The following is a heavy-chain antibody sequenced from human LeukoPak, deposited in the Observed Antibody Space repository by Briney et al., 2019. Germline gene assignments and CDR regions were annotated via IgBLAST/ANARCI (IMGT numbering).Heavy chain of an antibody. CDR3: ASSTGVRYFDL. CDR1: GGSISGYY. J-gene: IGHJ2*01. D-gene: IGHD7-27*01. Sequence: PSETLSLTCTVSGGSISGYYWSWIRQPPGKGLEWIGYIYYSGSTNYNPSLKSRVTISVDTSKNQFSLKLSSVTAADTAVYYCASSTGVRYFDLWGRGTLVTVSS. V-gene: IGHV4-59*08. CDR2: IYYSGST.